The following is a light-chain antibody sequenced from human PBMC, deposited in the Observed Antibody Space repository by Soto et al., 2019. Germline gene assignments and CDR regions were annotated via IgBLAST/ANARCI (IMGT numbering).Light chain of an antibody. V-gene: IGKV1-6*01. Sequence: AVQMTQSQSSLSASVGDRVTITCRASQGIRNDLGWYQQKPGKAPKLLIYAASSLQSGVPSRFSGSGSGTDFTLTISSLQHEDFATYYCQQYQTFGQGTKVDIK. CDR3: QQYQT. CDR2: AAS. CDR1: QGIRND. J-gene: IGKJ1*01.